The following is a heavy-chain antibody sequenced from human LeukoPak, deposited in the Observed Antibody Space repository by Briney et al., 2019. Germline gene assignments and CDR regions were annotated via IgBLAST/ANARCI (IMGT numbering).Heavy chain of an antibody. CDR2: IYFTGST. J-gene: IGHJ4*02. CDR3: ARGRWLQFCD. Sequence: PSQTLSLTCTVLGGSTSNYYWNWIRQPPGKGLEWIGYIYFTGSTNHNPALKSRVYISLDTSKHQFSLKLSSVTAADTAIYYCARGRWLQFCDWGPGTLVTVSS. CDR1: GGSTSNYY. V-gene: IGHV4-59*01. D-gene: IGHD5-24*01.